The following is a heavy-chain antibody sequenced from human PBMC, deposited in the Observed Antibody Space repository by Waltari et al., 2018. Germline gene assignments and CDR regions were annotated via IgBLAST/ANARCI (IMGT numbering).Heavy chain of an antibody. V-gene: IGHV3-53*01. J-gene: IGHJ6*02. CDR1: GFTFSSNS. CDR2: IYSDENTYYADGDRT. Sequence: EVQLVESGGGLVQPGGSLRLSCVASGFTFSSNSMSWVRPAPGKRLEWVSIIYSDENTYYADGDRTHYTDSVKGRFTIFRNNRENTVYLQMNSLRGEDTAVYFCARWGPGSVEGLDIWGQGTTVTVSS. D-gene: IGHD1-26*01. CDR3: ARWGPGSVEGLDI.